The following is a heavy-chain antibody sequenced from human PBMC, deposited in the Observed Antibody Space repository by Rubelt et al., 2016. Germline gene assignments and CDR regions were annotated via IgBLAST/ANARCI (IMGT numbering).Heavy chain of an antibody. V-gene: IGHV1-69*05. Sequence: GGTFSSYAISWVRQAPGQGLEWMGGIIPIFGTANYAQKFQGRVTMTRDTSTSTVYMELSSLRSEDTAVYYCATDGAGTTGGDYGMDVWGQGTTVTVSS. J-gene: IGHJ6*02. CDR2: IIPIFGTA. CDR3: ATDGAGTTGGDYGMDV. CDR1: GGTFSSYA. D-gene: IGHD1-7*01.